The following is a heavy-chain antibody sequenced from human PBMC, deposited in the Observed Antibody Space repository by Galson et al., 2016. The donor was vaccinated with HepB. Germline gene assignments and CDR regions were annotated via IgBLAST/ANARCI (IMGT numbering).Heavy chain of an antibody. V-gene: IGHV1-18*01. J-gene: IGHJ3*02. Sequence: VKVSCKASGYTFTTYGITWVRQAPGQGLEWMGRISAYNGNTNYAQRLQGRVTMTTDTSTSTAYMELRSLRSDDTAVYFCARADYYVSSGYFGAFDIWGQGTMVTVSS. D-gene: IGHD3-22*01. CDR2: ISAYNGNT. CDR1: GYTFTTYG. CDR3: ARADYYVSSGYFGAFDI.